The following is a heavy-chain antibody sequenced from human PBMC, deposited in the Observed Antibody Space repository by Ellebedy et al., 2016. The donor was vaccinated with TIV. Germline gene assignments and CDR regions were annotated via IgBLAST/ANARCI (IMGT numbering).Heavy chain of an antibody. CDR2: FFYGGTT. CDR3: ARHRKGSGYYGLYYFDY. J-gene: IGHJ4*02. D-gene: IGHD5-12*01. Sequence: SETLSLTXTVSGGSISSSTYYWSWIRQPPGKGLEWIGSFFYGGTTDYNPSLRSRVSISADTSKKQFFLDLSSVTAADTAVYYCARHRKGSGYYGLYYFDYWGQGTLVTVSS. CDR1: GGSISSSTYY. V-gene: IGHV4-39*01.